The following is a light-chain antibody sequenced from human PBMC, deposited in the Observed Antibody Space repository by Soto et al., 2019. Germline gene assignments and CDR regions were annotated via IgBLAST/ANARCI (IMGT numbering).Light chain of an antibody. CDR1: SSNIGAGYD. CDR3: QSYYSSMSGSV. CDR2: GNN. V-gene: IGLV1-40*01. Sequence: QSVLTQPPSVSGAPGQRVTISCTGSSSNIGAGYDVHWYQQLPGTAPKLLISGNNNRPSGVPDRFSGSKSGTSASLAITGLQAEDEADYYCQSYYSSMSGSVFGGGTKLTVL. J-gene: IGLJ2*01.